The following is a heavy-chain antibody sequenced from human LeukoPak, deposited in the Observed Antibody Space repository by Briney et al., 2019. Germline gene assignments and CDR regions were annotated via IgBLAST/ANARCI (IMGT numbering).Heavy chain of an antibody. Sequence: GGSLRLSCAASGFTFSSYGMNWVRQAPGKGLEWVSYISRSSSTIYYADSVKGRFTISRDNAKNSLYLQMNSLGAEDTAVYYCARVPVAGSGPKYYFDYCGQGTLVTVSS. CDR3: ARVPVAGSGPKYYFDY. D-gene: IGHD6-19*01. J-gene: IGHJ4*02. V-gene: IGHV3-48*01. CDR1: GFTFSSYG. CDR2: ISRSSSTI.